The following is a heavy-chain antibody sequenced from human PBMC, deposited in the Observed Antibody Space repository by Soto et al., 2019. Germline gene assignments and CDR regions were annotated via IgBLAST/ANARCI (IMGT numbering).Heavy chain of an antibody. D-gene: IGHD6-19*01. Sequence: TLRLSSAAYGFTCNSYTMRWVRQAPGKGLEWVAVISYDGSNKYYADSVKGRFTISRDNSKNTLYLQMNSLRAEDTAVYYCARERIAVAGTNYYYYGMDVWGQGTTVTVSS. CDR1: GFTCNSYT. CDR3: ARERIAVAGTNYYYYGMDV. CDR2: ISYDGSNK. V-gene: IGHV3-30-3*01. J-gene: IGHJ6*02.